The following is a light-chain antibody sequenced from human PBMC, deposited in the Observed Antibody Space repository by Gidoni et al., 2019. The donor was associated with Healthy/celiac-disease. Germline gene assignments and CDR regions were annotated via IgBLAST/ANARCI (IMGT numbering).Light chain of an antibody. V-gene: IGKV1-33*01. Sequence: DIQMTQYPASLSASVGDRVTITCQASQDISNYLNWYQQKPGKAPKLLIYDASNLETGVPSRFSGGGSATDFTFTISSLQPEDIATYYCQQYDNLPLTFGGGTKVEIK. CDR3: QQYDNLPLT. J-gene: IGKJ4*01. CDR1: QDISNY. CDR2: DAS.